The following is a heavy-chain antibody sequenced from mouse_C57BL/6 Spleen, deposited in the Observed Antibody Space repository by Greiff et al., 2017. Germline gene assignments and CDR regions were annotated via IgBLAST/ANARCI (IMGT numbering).Heavy chain of an antibody. CDR1: GYAFSSYW. CDR2: IYPGDGDT. Sequence: VQLQQSGAELVKPGASVKISCKASGYAFSSYWMNWVKQRPGKGLEWIGQIYPGDGDTNYNGKFKGKATLTAAKSSSKTYMQLSSLTSEDSAVYMCARYTYYDQYYFDYWGQGTTLTVSS. V-gene: IGHV1-80*01. CDR3: ARYTYYDQYYFDY. D-gene: IGHD2-4*01. J-gene: IGHJ2*01.